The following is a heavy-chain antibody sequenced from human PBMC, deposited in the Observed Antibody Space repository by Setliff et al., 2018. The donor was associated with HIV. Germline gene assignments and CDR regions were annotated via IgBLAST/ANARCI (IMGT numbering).Heavy chain of an antibody. CDR3: ACGAAAGTDYYYYYYMDV. D-gene: IGHD6-13*01. J-gene: IGHJ6*03. Sequence: PSETLSLTCTVSGGSISSGNYYWSWIRQHPDKGLEWIGYIYYSGSAYYNPSLKSRVTISVDTSKNQFSLKLSSVTAADTAVYYCACGAAAGTDYYYYYYMDVWGKGTTVTVSS. V-gene: IGHV4-30-4*08. CDR1: GGSISSGNYY. CDR2: IYYSGSA.